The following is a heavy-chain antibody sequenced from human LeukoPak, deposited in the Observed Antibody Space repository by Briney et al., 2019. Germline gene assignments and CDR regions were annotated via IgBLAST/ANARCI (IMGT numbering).Heavy chain of an antibody. Sequence: SVKVSCKASGGTFSSYAISWVRQAPGQGLEWMGGIIPIFGTANYAQKFQGRVTITADESTSTAYMELSSLRSEDTAVYYCARETSYYDFWSGYYVFDYWGQGTLVTVSS. CDR1: GGTFSSYA. D-gene: IGHD3-3*01. CDR2: IIPIFGTA. J-gene: IGHJ4*02. V-gene: IGHV1-69*13. CDR3: ARETSYYDFWSGYYVFDY.